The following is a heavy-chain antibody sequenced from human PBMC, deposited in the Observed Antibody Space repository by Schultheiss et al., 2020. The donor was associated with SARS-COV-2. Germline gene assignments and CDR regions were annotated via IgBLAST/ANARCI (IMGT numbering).Heavy chain of an antibody. CDR1: GFTFSSYG. V-gene: IGHV3-33*01. D-gene: IGHD3-10*01. J-gene: IGHJ3*02. Sequence: GGSLRLSCAASGFTFSSYGMHWVRQAPGKGLEWVAVIWYDGSNKYYADSVKGRFTISRDNSKNTLYLQMNSLRAEDTAVYYCARDPDRGWAFDIWGQGTMVTVSS. CDR3: ARDPDRGWAFDI. CDR2: IWYDGSNK.